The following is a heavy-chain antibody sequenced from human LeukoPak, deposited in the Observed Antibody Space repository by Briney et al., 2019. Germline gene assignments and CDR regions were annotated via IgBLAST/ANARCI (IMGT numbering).Heavy chain of an antibody. CDR2: IYNDGSP. CDR3: MDPLAG. J-gene: IGHJ4*02. CDR1: GFIFSTNY. Sequence: GGSLRLSCAASGFIFSTNYVTWVRQPPGKGLEWVSVIYNDGSPYYADSVKGRFTISRDNSKDTVYLQMSSLRVEDTAVCYCMDPLAGWGQGTLVTVSS. D-gene: IGHD2-2*03. V-gene: IGHV3-53*05.